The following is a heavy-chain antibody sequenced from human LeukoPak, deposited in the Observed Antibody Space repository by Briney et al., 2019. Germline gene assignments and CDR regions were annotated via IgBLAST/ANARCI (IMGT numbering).Heavy chain of an antibody. CDR1: GVSLSSDKYY. J-gene: IGHJ3*01. Sequence: SQTLSLTCTVSGVSLSSDKYYWTWIRQRRGKGLEWIGHIYYSGSTSFNPSLRSRVSMSMDTSKSQFSLKLTSVTAADTAVYYCATPYCGAISCLDVFDVWGQGTVVTVSS. CDR2: IYYSGST. V-gene: IGHV4-31*03. D-gene: IGHD2-21*01. CDR3: ATPYCGAISCLDVFDV.